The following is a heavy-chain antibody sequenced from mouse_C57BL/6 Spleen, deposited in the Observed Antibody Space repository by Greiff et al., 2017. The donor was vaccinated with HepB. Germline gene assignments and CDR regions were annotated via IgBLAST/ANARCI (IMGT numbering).Heavy chain of an antibody. CDR3: ARQYYGSSYPDWYFDV. V-gene: IGHV5-6*01. CDR1: GFTFSSYG. D-gene: IGHD1-1*01. J-gene: IGHJ1*03. Sequence: EVKLMESGGDLVKPGGSLKLSCAASGFTFSSYGMSWVRQTPDKRLEWVATISSGGSYTYYPDSVKGRFTISRDNAKNTLYLQMSSLKSEDTAMYYCARQYYGSSYPDWYFDVWGTGTTVTVSS. CDR2: ISSGGSYT.